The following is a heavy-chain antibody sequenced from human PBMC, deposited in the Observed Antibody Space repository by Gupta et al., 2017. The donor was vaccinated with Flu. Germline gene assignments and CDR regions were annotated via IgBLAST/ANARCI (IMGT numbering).Heavy chain of an antibody. V-gene: IGHV3-7*01. CDR2: IKQDGSDQ. D-gene: IGHD4-4*01. J-gene: IGHJ5*02. CDR3: ARGSHDSKYRCFET. Sequence: RHIPGKGLEWGATIKQDGSDQDYVDSVKGRFTISRDSAKNSLFLQMNGLRVEDTAIYYCARGSHDSKYRCFETWGQGTRVTVSS.